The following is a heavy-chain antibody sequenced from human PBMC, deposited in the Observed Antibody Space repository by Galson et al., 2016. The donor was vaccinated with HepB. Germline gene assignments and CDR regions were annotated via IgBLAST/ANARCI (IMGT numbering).Heavy chain of an antibody. J-gene: IGHJ6*04. CDR3: ASSMGMIAATNTCGLDV. CDR1: GLIFSDRS. Sequence: SLRLSCAASGLIFSDRSAHWVRQGPHKGLEWVAATSYDGRTTLYGDSVKGRFTISRDNSKNTFFLQMDSLRREDTAVYYCASSMGMIAATNTCGLDVWGKGSPVSVSS. CDR2: TSYDGRTT. V-gene: IGHV3-30*03. D-gene: IGHD1-26*01.